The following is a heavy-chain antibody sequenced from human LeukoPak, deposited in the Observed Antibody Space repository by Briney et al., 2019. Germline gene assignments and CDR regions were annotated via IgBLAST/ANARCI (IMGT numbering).Heavy chain of an antibody. CDR2: IYYSGST. J-gene: IGHJ4*02. Sequence: SETLSLTCTVSGGSISSYWWSWIRQPPGKGLEWIGNIYYSGSTNYNPSFKSRVTMPLDTSKNQFSLNLNSVTAADTAVYYCARYGSGSYLHYWGQGTLVTVSS. CDR3: ARYGSGSYLHY. V-gene: IGHV4-59*08. CDR1: GGSISSYW. D-gene: IGHD3-10*01.